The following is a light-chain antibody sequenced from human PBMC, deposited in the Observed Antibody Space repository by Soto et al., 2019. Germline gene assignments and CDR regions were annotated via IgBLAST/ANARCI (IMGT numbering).Light chain of an antibody. J-gene: IGKJ5*01. CDR1: QDIINH. CDR3: QNYHLALGT. CDR2: GAS. V-gene: IGKV1-27*01. Sequence: DIQMTQSPSSLSASVGDTVTITCRASQDIINHVAWYQQRPGKVPNLLIYGASTLHSGVPSRFRSSGSGTHFTLTISSLQPEDVATYYCQNYHLALGTFGQGTRLEIK.